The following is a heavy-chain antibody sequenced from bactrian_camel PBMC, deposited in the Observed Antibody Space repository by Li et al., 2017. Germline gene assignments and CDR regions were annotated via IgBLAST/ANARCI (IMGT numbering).Heavy chain of an antibody. CDR1: GFTFSRYA. J-gene: IGHJ4*01. CDR3: AADPSRELWVGYPPYKY. V-gene: IGHV3S30*01. D-gene: IGHD5*01. CDR2: VDTDGSKT. Sequence: ESGGELVQPGGSLRLSFGTSGFTFSRYAMNWVRQAPGRGLEWVSAVDTDGSKTFYADSVKGRFTISRDNAKNTVYLQMNSLKPEDTAVYYCAADPSRELWVGYPPYKYWGQGTQVTV.